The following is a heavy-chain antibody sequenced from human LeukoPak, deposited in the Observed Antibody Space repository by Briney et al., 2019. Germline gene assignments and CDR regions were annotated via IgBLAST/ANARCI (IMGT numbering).Heavy chain of an antibody. CDR3: ARDLTRGYMDV. V-gene: IGHV4-59*01. D-gene: IGHD3-10*01. J-gene: IGHJ6*03. CDR1: GGSISSYY. Sequence: SETLSLTCTVSGGSISSYYWSWIRQPPGEGLEWIGYIYYSGSTNYNPSLKSRVTISVDTSKNQFSLKLSSVTAADTAVYYCARDLTRGYMDVWGKGTTVTVSS. CDR2: IYYSGST.